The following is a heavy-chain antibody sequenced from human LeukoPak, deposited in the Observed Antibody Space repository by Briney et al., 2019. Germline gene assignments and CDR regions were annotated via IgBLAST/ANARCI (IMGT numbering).Heavy chain of an antibody. CDR1: GGSISSSSYY. CDR3: ARRLVTTRLYDY. Sequence: SETLSLTCTVSGGSISSSSYYWGWIRQPPGKGLEWIGSIYYSGSTYYNPSLKSRVTISVDTSKNQFSLKLSSVTAADTAVYYCARRLVTTRLYDYWGQGTLVTVSS. J-gene: IGHJ4*02. D-gene: IGHD4-11*01. V-gene: IGHV4-39*01. CDR2: IYYSGST.